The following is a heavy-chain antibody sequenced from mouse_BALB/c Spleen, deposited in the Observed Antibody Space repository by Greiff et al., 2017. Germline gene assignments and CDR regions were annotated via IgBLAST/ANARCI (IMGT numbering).Heavy chain of an antibody. CDR1: GYSITSGYY. Sequence: EVKLQESGPGLVKPSQSLSLTCSVTGYSITSGYYWNWIRQFPGNKLEWMGYISYDGSNNYNPSLKNRISITRDTSKNQFFLKLNSVTTEDTATYYCARDQDYGSTFDVWGAGTTVTVSS. CDR3: ARDQDYGSTFDV. V-gene: IGHV3-6*02. J-gene: IGHJ1*01. D-gene: IGHD1-1*01. CDR2: ISYDGSN.